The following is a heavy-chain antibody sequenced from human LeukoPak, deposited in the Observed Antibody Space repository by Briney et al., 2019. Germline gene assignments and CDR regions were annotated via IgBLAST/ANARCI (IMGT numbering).Heavy chain of an antibody. Sequence: SETLSLTCTVSGGSIGSSTSYWGWIRQPPGKGLEWIGSIYYSGSTYYNPSLKSRVTISVDTSKNQFSLKLSSVTAADTAVYYCARELGEVSPVAVIDYWGQGTLVTVSS. J-gene: IGHJ4*02. CDR1: GGSIGSSTSY. V-gene: IGHV4-39*07. CDR3: ARELGEVSPVAVIDY. D-gene: IGHD3-16*01. CDR2: IYYSGST.